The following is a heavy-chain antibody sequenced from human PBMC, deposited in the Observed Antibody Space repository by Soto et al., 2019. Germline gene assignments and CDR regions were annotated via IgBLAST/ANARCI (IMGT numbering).Heavy chain of an antibody. J-gene: IGHJ4*02. Sequence: EVQLVESGGGFVQPGGSLRLSCAASGFTFSNAWMSWVRQAPGKGLEWVSRIKSKTNGGITDYAGPVKGRFTISRDDSKNTLYLQMNSLKTEDTAMYYCTTDDPINKNWGQGTLVTVSP. CDR1: GFTFSNAW. CDR3: TTDDPINKN. CDR2: IKSKTNGGIT. V-gene: IGHV3-15*01.